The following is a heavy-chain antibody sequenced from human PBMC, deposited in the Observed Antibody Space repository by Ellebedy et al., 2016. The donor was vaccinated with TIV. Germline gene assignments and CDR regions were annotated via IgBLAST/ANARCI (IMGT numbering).Heavy chain of an antibody. CDR3: ARGAGTVVTPWWYFDL. CDR2: ISSDGGNK. V-gene: IGHV3-30*03. Sequence: GGSLRLSCAASRFTFSSYGMHWVRQAPDKGLEWVAVISSDGGNKFYADSVKGRFTISRDNSKNTLYLQMNSLRAEDTAVYYCARGAGTVVTPWWYFDLWGRGTLVTVSS. D-gene: IGHD4-23*01. J-gene: IGHJ2*01. CDR1: RFTFSSYG.